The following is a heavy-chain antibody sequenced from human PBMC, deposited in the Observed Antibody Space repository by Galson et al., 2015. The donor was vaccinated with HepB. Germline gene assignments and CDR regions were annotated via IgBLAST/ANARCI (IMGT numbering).Heavy chain of an antibody. CDR3: ARNSGWLDY. CDR2: TFYRSKWRY. V-gene: IGHV6-1*01. CDR1: GDSVSSNRAA. D-gene: IGHD6-19*01. J-gene: IGHJ4*02. Sequence: CAISGDSVSSNRAAWNWIRQSPSRGLEWLGRTFYRSKWRYDYAISVRSRITINADTSKNQFSLQLRSVTPEDTAVYYCARNSGWLDYWDQGALVTVSS.